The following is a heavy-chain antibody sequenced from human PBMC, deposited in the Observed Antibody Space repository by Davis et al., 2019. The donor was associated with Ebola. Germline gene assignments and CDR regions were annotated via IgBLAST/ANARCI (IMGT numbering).Heavy chain of an antibody. CDR2: IDSRGDTT. CDR3: AREGDYYDSSGYYGY. V-gene: IGHV3-48*02. D-gene: IGHD3-22*01. CDR1: GFSLSLSG. Sequence: GGSLRLSCVASGFSLSLSGMNGVRQAPGKGLEWLSYIDSRGDTTYYADSVRGRFTISRDNAKNSLYLQMNSLRDSDTAVYYCAREGDYYDSSGYYGYWGQGTLVTVSS. J-gene: IGHJ4*02.